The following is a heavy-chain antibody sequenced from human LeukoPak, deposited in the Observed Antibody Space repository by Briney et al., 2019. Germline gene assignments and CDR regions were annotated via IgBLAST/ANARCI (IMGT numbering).Heavy chain of an antibody. D-gene: IGHD2-15*01. V-gene: IGHV3-33*01. J-gene: IGHJ3*02. CDR3: ARKNTQDAFDI. CDR1: GFTFSSYG. Sequence: GRSLRLSCAASGFTFSSYGMHWVRQAPGKGLEWVAVIWYDGSNDYYANSVKGRFTISRDNSKNTLYLQMNSLRAEDTAVYFCARKNTQDAFDIWGQGTMVTVSS. CDR2: IWYDGSND.